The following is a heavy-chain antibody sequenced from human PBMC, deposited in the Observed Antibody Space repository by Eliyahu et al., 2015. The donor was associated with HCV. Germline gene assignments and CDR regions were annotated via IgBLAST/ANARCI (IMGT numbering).Heavy chain of an antibody. CDR2: ISSSSSYI. Sequence: EVQLVESGGGLVKPGGSLRLSCAASGFTFSSYSXNWVRQAPGKGLEWVSSISSSSSYIYYADSVKGRFTISRDNAKNSLYLQMNSLRAEDTAVYYCARHLYDFWSGNQIYYFDYWGQGTLVTVSS. D-gene: IGHD3-3*01. V-gene: IGHV3-21*01. CDR3: ARHLYDFWSGNQIYYFDY. J-gene: IGHJ4*02. CDR1: GFTFSSYS.